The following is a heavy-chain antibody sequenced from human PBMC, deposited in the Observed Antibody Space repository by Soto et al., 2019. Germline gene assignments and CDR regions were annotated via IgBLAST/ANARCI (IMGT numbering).Heavy chain of an antibody. Sequence: GGSLRLSCAASGFTFRSYWMHWVRQAPGKGLVWVSRINRDGSSTSYADSVKGRVTISRDTAKNTLYLQMNSLRAEDTAVYYCARAPLYGGNSVWGQGTVVTVSS. J-gene: IGHJ4*02. D-gene: IGHD4-17*01. CDR3: ARAPLYGGNSV. V-gene: IGHV3-74*01. CDR2: INRDGSST. CDR1: GFTFRSYW.